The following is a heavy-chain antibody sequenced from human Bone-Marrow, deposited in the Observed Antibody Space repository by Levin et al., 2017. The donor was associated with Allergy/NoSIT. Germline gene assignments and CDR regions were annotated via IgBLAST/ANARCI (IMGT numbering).Heavy chain of an antibody. V-gene: IGHV3-21*01. CDR1: GFSISDYS. Sequence: KPGGSLRLSCAASGFSISDYSMNWVRQAPGKGLEWVSSISDNSRYIYYPDSVKGRFTFSRDNAKNSLYLQMNSLRAEDTAMYFCARDLLGWQRIHRDAFDVWGQGTMVTVSS. CDR3: ARDLLGWQRIHRDAFDV. J-gene: IGHJ3*01. D-gene: IGHD2-21*01. CDR2: ISDNSRYI.